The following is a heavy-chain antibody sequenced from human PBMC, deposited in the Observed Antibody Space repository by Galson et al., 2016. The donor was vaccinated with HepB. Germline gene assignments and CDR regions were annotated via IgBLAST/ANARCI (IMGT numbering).Heavy chain of an antibody. CDR1: GFTFSDYG. CDR2: ISYDGSNN. CDR3: AKDVDYTILTGYTGGFDY. D-gene: IGHD3-9*01. J-gene: IGHJ4*02. Sequence: SLRLSCAASGFTFSDYGMNWVRQAPGKGLEWLAVISYDGSNNYYRDSVKGRFTISRDNSKNTLYLQMNSPRAEDTAVYYCAKDVDYTILTGYTGGFDYWGQGTLVTVSS. V-gene: IGHV3-30*18.